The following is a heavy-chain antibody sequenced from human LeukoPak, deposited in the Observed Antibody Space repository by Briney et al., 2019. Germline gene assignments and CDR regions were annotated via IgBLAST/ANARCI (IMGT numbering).Heavy chain of an antibody. Sequence: QPGGSLRLSCAAYGFTSSNYWMSWARHAPGKGLVWLSRVNIAVSSRHDAHSVKGRFTISRDNAKNTLHLQMTSPRAEGMAVYYCARGGPDSSEYSWLFDYWGRGILVTVSS. CDR1: GFTSSNYW. J-gene: IGHJ4*02. CDR2: VNIAVSSR. D-gene: IGHD3-22*01. CDR3: ARGGPDSSEYSWLFDY. V-gene: IGHV3-74*01.